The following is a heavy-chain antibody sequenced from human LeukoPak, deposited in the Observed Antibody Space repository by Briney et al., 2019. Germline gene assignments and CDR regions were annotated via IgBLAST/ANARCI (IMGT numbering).Heavy chain of an antibody. J-gene: IGHJ3*02. CDR3: ARDYYDSSGYTDAFDI. V-gene: IGHV3-11*04. CDR2: ISSGGSTI. D-gene: IGHD3-22*01. CDR1: GFTFSDYY. Sequence: PGGSLRLSCAASGFTFSDYYMNWIRQAPGKGLEWVSYISSGGSTIYYADSVKGRFTISRDNAKNSLYLQMNSLRAEDTAVYYCARDYYDSSGYTDAFDIWGQGTMVTVSS.